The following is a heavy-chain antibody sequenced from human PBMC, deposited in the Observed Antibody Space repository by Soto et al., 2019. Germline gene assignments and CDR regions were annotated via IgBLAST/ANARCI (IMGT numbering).Heavy chain of an antibody. V-gene: IGHV4-4*02. J-gene: IGHJ4*02. Sequence: QVQLQESGPGLVKPSGTLSLTCAVSGGSISSSNWWSWVRQPPGKGLEWIGEIYHSGSTNYNPSLKSRVIISVDKSKTQFSLKLSSVTAAETAVYYWARAAMGGSSWPFDYWGQGTLVTVSS. CDR3: ARAAMGGSSWPFDY. CDR1: GGSISSSNW. D-gene: IGHD6-13*01. CDR2: IYHSGST.